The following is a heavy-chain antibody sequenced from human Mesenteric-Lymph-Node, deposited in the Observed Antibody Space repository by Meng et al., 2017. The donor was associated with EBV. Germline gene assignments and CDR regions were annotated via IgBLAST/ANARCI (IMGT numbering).Heavy chain of an antibody. V-gene: IGHV4-4*02. D-gene: IGHD6-19*01. CDR3: ARRREYSSGWPIDY. J-gene: IGHJ4*02. CDR1: GDSLTSTNW. Sequence: QGQLQESGPGLVKPSGTLSLTRAVSGDSLTSTNWWSWVRQPPGKGLEWIGEIFHSGITNYNPSLKSRITLSVDKSKNLFSLNLSSVTAADTAVYFCARRREYSSGWPIDYWGQGTLVTVSS. CDR2: IFHSGIT.